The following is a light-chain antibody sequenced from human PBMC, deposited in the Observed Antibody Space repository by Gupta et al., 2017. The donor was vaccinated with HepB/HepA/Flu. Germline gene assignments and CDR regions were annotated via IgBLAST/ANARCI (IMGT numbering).Light chain of an antibody. CDR2: DVT. Sequence: QSALTQPRSVSGSPGQSVAISCTGTSSDVGGYHYVSWYQHHPGKAPKLIIYDVTKRPSGVPDRFSGSKSGNTASLTISGLQAEEEADYYCCSDTGSDSSVFGGGTKLTVL. CDR3: CSDTGSDSSV. J-gene: IGLJ3*02. CDR1: SSDVGGYHY. V-gene: IGLV2-11*01.